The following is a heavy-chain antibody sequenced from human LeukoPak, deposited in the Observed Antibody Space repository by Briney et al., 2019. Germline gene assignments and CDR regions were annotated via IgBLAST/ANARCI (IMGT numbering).Heavy chain of an antibody. Sequence: SETLSLTCTVSGGSISSYYWSWIRQPPGKGLEWIGYIYYSGTTNYNPSLKSRVTMSVDTSKNQFSLKLSSVTAADTAVYYCARQPPFSYYYDSSGTNFDYWGQGALVTVSS. V-gene: IGHV4-59*08. CDR3: ARQPPFSYYYDSSGTNFDY. CDR2: IYYSGTT. J-gene: IGHJ4*02. CDR1: GGSISSYY. D-gene: IGHD3-22*01.